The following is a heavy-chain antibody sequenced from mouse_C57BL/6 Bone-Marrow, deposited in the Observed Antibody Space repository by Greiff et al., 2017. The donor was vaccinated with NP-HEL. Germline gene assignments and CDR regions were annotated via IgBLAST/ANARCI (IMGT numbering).Heavy chain of an antibody. Sequence: EVQLQQSGAELVRPGASVKLSCTASGFNIKDDYMHWVKQRPEQGLEWIGWIDPENGDTEYASKFQGKATITADTSSNTAYLQLSSLTSEDTAVYCCTRTGHFDYWGQGTTLTVSS. CDR3: TRTGHFDY. J-gene: IGHJ2*01. CDR1: GFNIKDDY. CDR2: IDPENGDT. V-gene: IGHV14-4*01. D-gene: IGHD4-1*01.